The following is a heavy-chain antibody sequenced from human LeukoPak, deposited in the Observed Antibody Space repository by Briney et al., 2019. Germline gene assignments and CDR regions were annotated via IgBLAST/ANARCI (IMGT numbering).Heavy chain of an antibody. CDR2: IKKDGSET. V-gene: IGHV3-7*03. D-gene: IGHD5-12*01. CDR3: ARGRYSGTTYYFDY. J-gene: IGHJ4*02. Sequence: GGSLRLSCAASGFTFSTSWMSWVRQVPGKGLEWVANIKKDGSETYYVDSVKGRFTISRDNAKNSLYLQMNSLRAEDTAMYYCARGRYSGTTYYFDYWGREPWSPSPQ. CDR1: GFTFSTSW.